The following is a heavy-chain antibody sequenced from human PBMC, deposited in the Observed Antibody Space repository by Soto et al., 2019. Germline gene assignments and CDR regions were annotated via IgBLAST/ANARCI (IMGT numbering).Heavy chain of an antibody. CDR2: ISGSGGST. D-gene: IGHD3-3*01. CDR3: AKDAGRFLEWFLPFDS. CDR1: VFTFSSYA. V-gene: IGHV3-23*01. Sequence: EVQLLESGGGLVQPGGSLRLSCAASVFTFSSYAMSWVRQAPGKGLEWVSVISGSGGSTHYVDSVKGRFTISRDNSKNTLYLQMNSLRAEDTAVYYCAKDAGRFLEWFLPFDSWGQGSLVTVSS. J-gene: IGHJ4*02.